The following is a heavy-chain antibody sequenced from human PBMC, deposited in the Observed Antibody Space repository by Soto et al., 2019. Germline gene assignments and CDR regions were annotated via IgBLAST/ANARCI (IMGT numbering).Heavy chain of an antibody. CDR3: ASTIYCSSTSCPGAFDS. CDR2: IYYSVST. D-gene: IGHD2-2*01. Sequence: SETLSLTCTVSGGSISSGGYSWSWIRQHPGKGLELIGYIYYSVSTNYNPSLKSRVTISVDTSKNQFSLKLSSVTAADTAVYYCASTIYCSSTSCPGAFDSGGQGTMVT. J-gene: IGHJ3*02. CDR1: GGSISSGGYS. V-gene: IGHV4-61*08.